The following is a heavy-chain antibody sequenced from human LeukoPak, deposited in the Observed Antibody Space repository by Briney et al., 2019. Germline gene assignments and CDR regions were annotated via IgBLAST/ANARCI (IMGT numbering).Heavy chain of an antibody. V-gene: IGHV3-7*01. CDR3: ARGGWYYFEY. Sequence: GGSLRLSCAASGFTFSNYAMTWVRQAPGKGLEWVANIKEDGNRIYYVDSVKGRFTISRENAKNSLYLQMSSLRAEDTAVYYCARGGWYYFEYWGQGVLVTVSS. CDR1: GFTFSNYA. J-gene: IGHJ4*02. CDR2: IKEDGNRI.